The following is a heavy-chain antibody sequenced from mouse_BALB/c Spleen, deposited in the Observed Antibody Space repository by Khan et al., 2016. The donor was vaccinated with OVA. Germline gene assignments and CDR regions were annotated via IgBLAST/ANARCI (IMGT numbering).Heavy chain of an antibody. CDR2: ITPSTGYT. J-gene: IGHJ3*01. D-gene: IGHD2-2*01. V-gene: IGHV1-7*01. CDR1: GYTFTSYW. CDR3: ARALHYGYPPCAY. Sequence: QVQLQQSGAELAKPGASVKMSCKASGYTFTSYWMHWVKQRPGQGLEWIGYITPSTGYTEYNQKFKDKATLTADKSSSTAYMQLSSLTSEVSACYDCARALHYGYPPCAYWGQGTLVTVAA.